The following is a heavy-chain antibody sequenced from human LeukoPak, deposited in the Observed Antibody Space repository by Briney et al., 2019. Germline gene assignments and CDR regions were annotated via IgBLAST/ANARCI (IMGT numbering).Heavy chain of an antibody. CDR2: ISVRSNYR. Sequence: GGSLRLSCAASGYTFSDFSVNLVRQAPGKGLEWVSSISVRSNYRYYADSVRGRFSISRDDARNSLYLQMNSLRAEDTAVYYCVRLRRNSDRSGFYYYYDYWGQGTLVTVSS. J-gene: IGHJ4*02. CDR3: VRLRRNSDRSGFYYYYDY. CDR1: GYTFSDFS. D-gene: IGHD3-22*01. V-gene: IGHV3-21*01.